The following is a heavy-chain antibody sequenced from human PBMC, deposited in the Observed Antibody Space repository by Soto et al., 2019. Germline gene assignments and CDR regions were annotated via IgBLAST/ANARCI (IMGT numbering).Heavy chain of an antibody. V-gene: IGHV4-4*02. CDR1: GGSISSSNW. J-gene: IGHJ6*02. D-gene: IGHD1-26*01. CDR2: IYHSGST. CDR3: AKVSGSYYYGMDV. Sequence: QVQLQESGPGLVKPSGTLSLTCAVSGGSISSSNWWSWVRQPPGKGLEWIGEIYHSGSTNYNPSLQSRVTTSVDKAKNQFSLKLSSVTAADTAVYYCAKVSGSYYYGMDVWGQGTTVTVSS.